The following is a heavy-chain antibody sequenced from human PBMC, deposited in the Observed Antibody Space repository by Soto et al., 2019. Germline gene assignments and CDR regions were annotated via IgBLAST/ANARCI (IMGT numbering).Heavy chain of an antibody. CDR3: ARAPVYSKTWQGLFDP. V-gene: IGHV1-3*01. D-gene: IGHD5-12*01. CDR2: IDAGRGDT. CDR1: GYTFTNYA. Sequence: QVHLVQSGAEVKKPGASVKVSCKASGYTFTNYAIHWVRQAPGQRLECMGWIDAGRGDTRHSQKVQGRVTITRDTSASTAYMELSSLTYEDTAVYFCARAPVYSKTWQGLFDPWGQGTLVTVSS. J-gene: IGHJ5*02.